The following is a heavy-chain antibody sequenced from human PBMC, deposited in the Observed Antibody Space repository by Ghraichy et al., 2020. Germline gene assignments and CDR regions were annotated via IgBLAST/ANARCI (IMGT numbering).Heavy chain of an antibody. CDR2: IWSDGSNK. CDR1: GFTFSDFG. D-gene: IGHD2-8*01. J-gene: IGHJ6*02. Sequence: LSLTCAASGFTFSDFGMHWARQAPGKGLEWVAIIWSDGSNKYYGDSVKGRFTISRDNSKNTLYLQMNSLRAEDTAVYYCARELLYDGVYYYYGLDAWGQGTTVTVSS. CDR3: ARELLYDGVYYYYGLDA. V-gene: IGHV3-33*08.